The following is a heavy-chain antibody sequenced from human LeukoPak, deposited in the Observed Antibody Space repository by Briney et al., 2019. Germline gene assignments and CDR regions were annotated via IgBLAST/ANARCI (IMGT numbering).Heavy chain of an antibody. D-gene: IGHD2-2*01. Sequence: GRSLILSCAASGFPFSSYGMHWVRQAPGKGLEWVAVIWYDGSNKYYADSVKGRFTISRDNSKNTLYLQMNSLRAEDTAVYYCARDPYYAVYYYYGMDVWGQGTTVTVSS. CDR2: IWYDGSNK. CDR1: GFPFSSYG. V-gene: IGHV3-33*01. CDR3: ARDPYYAVYYYYGMDV. J-gene: IGHJ6*02.